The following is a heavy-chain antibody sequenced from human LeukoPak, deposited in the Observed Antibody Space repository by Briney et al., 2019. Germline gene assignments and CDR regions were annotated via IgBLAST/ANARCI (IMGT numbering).Heavy chain of an antibody. CDR1: GGSISSGGYF. CDR3: ARGGKKTAMVTS. D-gene: IGHD5-18*01. J-gene: IGHJ4*02. Sequence: SPSETLSLTGTVSGGSISSGGYFWNWLRQLPGKGLEWIGYIYSSGSTYNPSLKSRVIISLDTSKNQFSLKLNSVTAADTAVYYCARGGKKTAMVTSWGQGTLVTVPS. CDR2: IYSSGST. V-gene: IGHV4-31*03.